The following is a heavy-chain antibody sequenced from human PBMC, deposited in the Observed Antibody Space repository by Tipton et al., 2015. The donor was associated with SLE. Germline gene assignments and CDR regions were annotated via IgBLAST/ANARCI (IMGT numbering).Heavy chain of an antibody. V-gene: IGHV4-59*01. CDR1: GGSMTGSY. J-gene: IGHJ5*02. CDR2: VHKSGTT. Sequence: TLSLTCSVSGGSMTGSYWSWVRQPPGKGLEWIGDVHKSGTTNYNPSLKSRVTISLGTSTNQFSLRLSSVTAADTAVYFCTRSLYNTNWFWFDPWGQGTLVIVSS. D-gene: IGHD6-13*01. CDR3: TRSLYNTNWFWFDP.